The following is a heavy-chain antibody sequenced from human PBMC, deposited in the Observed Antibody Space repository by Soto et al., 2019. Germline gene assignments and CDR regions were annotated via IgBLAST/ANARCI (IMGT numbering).Heavy chain of an antibody. J-gene: IGHJ5*02. CDR3: ARGGLLRSNYDFWRGYPGWFDP. CDR2: IWYDGSNK. CDR1: GFTFSSYG. V-gene: IGHV3-33*01. Sequence: TLRLSCAASGFTFSSYGMHWVRQAPGKGLEWVAVIWYDGSNKYYADSVKGRFTISRDNSKNTLYLQMNSLRAEDTAVYYCARGGLLRSNYDFWRGYPGWFDPWGQGTLVTVSS. D-gene: IGHD3-3*01.